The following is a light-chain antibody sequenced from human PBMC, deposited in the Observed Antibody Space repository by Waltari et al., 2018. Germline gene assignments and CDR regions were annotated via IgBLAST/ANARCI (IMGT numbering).Light chain of an antibody. V-gene: IGKV3-20*01. Sequence: EIVLTQSPGTLSLSPGERATLPCRSSQGVGKYLAWYQQRPGQAPRLPLYHTSIRATGIPDRFSGSGSGTDFSLTISRLEPEDFAVYYCQKYDFLPATFGQGTTVEIK. CDR3: QKYDFLPAT. CDR1: QGVGKY. J-gene: IGKJ1*01. CDR2: HTS.